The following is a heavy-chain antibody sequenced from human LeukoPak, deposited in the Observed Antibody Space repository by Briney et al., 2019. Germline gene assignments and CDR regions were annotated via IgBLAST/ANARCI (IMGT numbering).Heavy chain of an antibody. CDR1: GGTFSSYA. Sequence: ASVKVSCKASGGTFSSYANSWVRQAPGQGLEWMGGIIPIFGTASYAQKFQGRVTITADESTSTAYMELSSLRSEDTAVYYCARVTPDDAFDIWGQGTMVTVSS. CDR2: IIPIFGTA. J-gene: IGHJ3*02. V-gene: IGHV1-69*01. D-gene: IGHD1-14*01. CDR3: ARVTPDDAFDI.